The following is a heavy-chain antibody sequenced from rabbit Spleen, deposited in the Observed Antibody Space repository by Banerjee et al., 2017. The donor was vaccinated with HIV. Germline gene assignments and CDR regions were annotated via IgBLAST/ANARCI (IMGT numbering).Heavy chain of an antibody. CDR1: GFSFNSGYD. D-gene: IGHD1-1*01. V-gene: IGHV1S40*01. CDR2: AYAGSSGFT. J-gene: IGHJ4*01. Sequence: QSLEESGGDLVKPGASLTPTCKASGFSFNSGYDMCWVRQAPGKGLEWVACAYAGSSGFTYFATWAKGRFTCSKTSSTTVTLQMTRLTAADTATYFCARSVDGDSGNGLNLWGPGTLVTVS. CDR3: ARSVDGDSGNGLNL.